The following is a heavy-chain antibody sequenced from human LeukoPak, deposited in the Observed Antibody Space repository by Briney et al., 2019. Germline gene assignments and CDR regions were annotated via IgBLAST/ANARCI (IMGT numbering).Heavy chain of an antibody. CDR2: VNPNSGER. J-gene: IGHJ3*02. CDR1: GYSVTSYG. V-gene: IGHV1-8*01. CDR3: ARRTLPIRTFDI. D-gene: IGHD3-10*01. Sequence: GASVKVSCKCSGYSVTSYGINWGRQGTGQGKEWKGWVNPNSGERGYAQKFQGRGTITRNTSISTAYMELSSLRSEDPAVYYCARRTLPIRTFDIWGQGTMVTVSS.